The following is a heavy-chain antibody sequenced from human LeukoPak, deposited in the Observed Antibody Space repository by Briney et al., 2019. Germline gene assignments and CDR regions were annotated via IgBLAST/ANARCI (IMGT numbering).Heavy chain of an antibody. CDR3: ARDGEAYGWNYAFDY. J-gene: IGHJ4*02. CDR2: ISGSGGSS. Sequence: PGGSLCLSCAASGFTFSTYGMSWVRPAPGQGLEWVSGISGSGGSSFYTDSVKGRFTISRDNAKNSPYLQMNSLRAEDTAVYYCARDGEAYGWNYAFDYWGQGTLVTVSS. CDR1: GFTFSTYG. V-gene: IGHV3-23*01. D-gene: IGHD1-7*01.